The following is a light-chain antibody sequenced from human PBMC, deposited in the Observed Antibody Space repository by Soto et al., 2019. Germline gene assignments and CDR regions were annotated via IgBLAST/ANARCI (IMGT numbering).Light chain of an antibody. Sequence: IVMTQSPATLSVSPGERATLSCRASQSVSSSSLAWYQQKPGQAPRLLIYAASSRATGIPDRISGSGSGTDFTLTISRLEPEDFAVYYCQQYGSSPRVTFGQGTRLEIK. CDR2: AAS. CDR3: QQYGSSPRVT. V-gene: IGKV3-20*01. CDR1: QSVSSSS. J-gene: IGKJ5*01.